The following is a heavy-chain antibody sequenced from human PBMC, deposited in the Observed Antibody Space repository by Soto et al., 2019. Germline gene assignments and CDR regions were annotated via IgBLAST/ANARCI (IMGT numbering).Heavy chain of an antibody. V-gene: IGHV5-51*01. CDR3: ARHEYSSGWYDSYYYDGMDV. J-gene: IGHJ6*02. D-gene: IGHD6-19*01. CDR2: IYPGDSDT. CDR1: GYSFTSYW. Sequence: GESLKISCKGSGYSFTSYWIGWVRQMPGKGLEWMGIIYPGDSDTRYSPSFQGQVTISADKSISTAYLQWSSLKASDTAMYYCARHEYSSGWYDSYYYDGMDVWGQGTTVTVSS.